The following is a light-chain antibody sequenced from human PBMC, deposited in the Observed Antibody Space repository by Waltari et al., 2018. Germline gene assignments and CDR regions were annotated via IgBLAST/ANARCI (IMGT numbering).Light chain of an antibody. CDR2: STS. CDR1: QSISSS. J-gene: IGKJ1*01. Sequence: DIQMTQSPSSLSASVGDRVTITCRASQSISSSLNWYQQKPGTAPQLLIYSTSSLQTGVPSRFSGSGSGTDFTLSSSSLQLEDFATYYCQQSYISPPTFGQGTTV. V-gene: IGKV1-39*01. CDR3: QQSYISPPT.